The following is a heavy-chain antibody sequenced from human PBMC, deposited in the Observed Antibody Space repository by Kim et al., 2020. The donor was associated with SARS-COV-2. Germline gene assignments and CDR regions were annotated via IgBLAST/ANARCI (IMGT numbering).Heavy chain of an antibody. J-gene: IGHJ4*02. CDR3: ARVTPVTTYFDY. D-gene: IGHD4-17*01. V-gene: IGHV4-4*09. Sequence: NYTPTLRSRVTISVATSKNPFSLKLSSVTAADTAVYYCARVTPVTTYFDYWGQGTLVTVSS.